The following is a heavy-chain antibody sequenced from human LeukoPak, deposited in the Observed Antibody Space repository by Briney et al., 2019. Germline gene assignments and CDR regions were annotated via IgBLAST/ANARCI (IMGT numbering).Heavy chain of an antibody. D-gene: IGHD1-1*01. CDR3: ARESLGTDY. J-gene: IGHJ4*02. Sequence: QSGGSLRLSCAASGFTFSSYEMDWVRQAPGKGLEWVSYISSSGSTISYADSVKGRFTISRDNAKPSLYLRMHSLRAAHTAVYYCARESLGTDYWGQGTLVTVSS. CDR2: ISSSGSTI. CDR1: GFTFSSYE. V-gene: IGHV3-48*03.